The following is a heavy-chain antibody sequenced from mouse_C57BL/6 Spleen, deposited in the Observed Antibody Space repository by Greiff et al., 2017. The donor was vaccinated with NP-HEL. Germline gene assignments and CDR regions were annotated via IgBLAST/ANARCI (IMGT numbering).Heavy chain of an antibody. Sequence: DVKLVESGGGLVKPGGSLKLSCAASGFTFSSYAMSWVRQTPEKRLEWVATISDGGSYTYYPDNVKGRFTISRDNAKNNLYLQMSHLKSEDTAMYDCARDGGRTLQDYAMDYWGQGTSVTVSS. V-gene: IGHV5-4*01. CDR3: ARDGGRTLQDYAMDY. D-gene: IGHD2-10*01. J-gene: IGHJ4*01. CDR2: ISDGGSYT. CDR1: GFTFSSYA.